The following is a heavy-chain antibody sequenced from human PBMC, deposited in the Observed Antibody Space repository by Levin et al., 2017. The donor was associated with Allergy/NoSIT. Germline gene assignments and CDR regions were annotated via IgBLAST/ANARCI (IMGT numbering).Heavy chain of an antibody. V-gene: IGHV4-59*01. Sequence: SQTLSLTCTVSGGFISSYYWSWIRQPPGKGLEWIGYIYYSGSTNYNPSLKTRVTISVDTSKNQFSLKLSSVTAADTAVYYCARARSLYGSGSYTAIDAFDIWGQGTMVTVSS. CDR3: ARARSLYGSGSYTAIDAFDI. J-gene: IGHJ3*02. CDR1: GGFISSYY. CDR2: IYYSGST. D-gene: IGHD3-10*01.